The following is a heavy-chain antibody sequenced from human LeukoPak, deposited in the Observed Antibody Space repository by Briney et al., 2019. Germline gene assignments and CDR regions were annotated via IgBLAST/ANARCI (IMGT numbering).Heavy chain of an antibody. D-gene: IGHD3-22*01. CDR2: IYHSGST. CDR3: ARNERGYYYDSSGYSHFDY. J-gene: IGHJ4*02. CDR1: GGSISSSNW. Sequence: SGTLSLTCAVSGGSISSSNWWSWVRQPPGKGLEWIGSIYHSGSTYYNPSLKSRVTISVDTSKNQFSLKLSSVTAADTAVYYCARNERGYYYDSSGYSHFDYWGQGTLVTVSS. V-gene: IGHV4-4*02.